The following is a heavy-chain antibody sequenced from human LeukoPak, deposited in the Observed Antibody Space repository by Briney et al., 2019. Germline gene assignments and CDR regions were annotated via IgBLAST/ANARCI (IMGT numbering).Heavy chain of an antibody. CDR1: GYTFTGYY. V-gene: IGHV1-2*02. Sequence: GASVKVSCKASGYTFTGYYMHWVRQAPGQGLEWMGWINPNSGGTNYAQKFQGRVTMTRDTSISTAYMELSSLTSEDNAVYYCARRGLVAGIYDLVYGFDIWGQGTMVTVSS. J-gene: IGHJ3*02. CDR2: INPNSGGT. CDR3: ARRGLVAGIYDLVYGFDI. D-gene: IGHD3/OR15-3a*01.